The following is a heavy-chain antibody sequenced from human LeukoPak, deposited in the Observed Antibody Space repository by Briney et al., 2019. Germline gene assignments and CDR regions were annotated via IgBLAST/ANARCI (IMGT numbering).Heavy chain of an antibody. CDR1: GGSISSYY. CDR2: IYYSGST. Sequence: SETLSLTCTVSGGSISSYYWSWIRQPPGKGLEWIGYIYYSGSTNYNPSLKSRVTISVDTSKNQFSLKLSSVTAADTAVYYCARGQPLIAYIVATISAFDIWGQGTMVTVSS. CDR3: ARGQPLIAYIVATISAFDI. J-gene: IGHJ3*02. D-gene: IGHD5-12*01. V-gene: IGHV4-59*12.